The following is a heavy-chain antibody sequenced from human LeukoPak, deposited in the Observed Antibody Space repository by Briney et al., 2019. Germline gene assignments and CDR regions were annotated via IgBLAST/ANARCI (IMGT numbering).Heavy chain of an antibody. V-gene: IGHV1-46*01. J-gene: IGHJ6*02. CDR2: INPSGGST. Sequence: ASVKVSCKASGYTITNYYMHWVRQAPGQGLEWMGIINPSGGSTSYAQNFQGRVTMARDTSTSTVYMELSSLRSEDTAVYYCATWGSSSSPLPTMDVWGQGTTVTVSS. D-gene: IGHD6-13*01. CDR1: GYTITNYY. CDR3: ATWGSSSSPLPTMDV.